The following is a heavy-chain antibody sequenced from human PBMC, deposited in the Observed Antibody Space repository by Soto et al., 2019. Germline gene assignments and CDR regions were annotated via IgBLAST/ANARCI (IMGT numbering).Heavy chain of an antibody. D-gene: IGHD1-1*01. CDR2: INESGST. J-gene: IGHJ4*02. V-gene: IGHV4-34*01. Sequence: QVQLQQWGAGLVKPSETLSLSCAVYGQSFSGHSWACIRQSPGKGLDWIGDINESGSTYYNPSLKSRVTISADTSQNQFSLKLSSVSAADTAVYFCARGSGIVALPGELEDVNYDYWGQGNLVNVSS. CDR1: GQSFSGHS. CDR3: ARGSGIVALPGELEDVNYDY.